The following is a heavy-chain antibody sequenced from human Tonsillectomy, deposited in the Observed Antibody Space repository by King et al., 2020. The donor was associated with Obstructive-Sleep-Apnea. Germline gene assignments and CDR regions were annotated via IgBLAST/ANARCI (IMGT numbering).Heavy chain of an antibody. D-gene: IGHD6-19*01. CDR1: GFTFSSYA. CDR2: ISGSGGST. V-gene: IGHV3-23*04. Sequence: VQLVQSGGGLVQPGGSLRLSCAASGFTFSSYAMSWVRQAPGKGREWVAAISGSGGSTSYADSVKGRFTIPRDNSNNTLYLQMNSLRAEDTAVYYCAKGAGYSSGWYGFDYWGQGTLVTVSS. J-gene: IGHJ4*02. CDR3: AKGAGYSSGWYGFDY.